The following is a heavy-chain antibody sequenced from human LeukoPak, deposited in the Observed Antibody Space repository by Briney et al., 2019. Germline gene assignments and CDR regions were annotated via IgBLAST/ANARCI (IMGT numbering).Heavy chain of an antibody. CDR1: GFTFSDHY. V-gene: IGHV3-72*01. CDR3: ARVIRGSFYDAFDI. CDR2: TRNKANSYTT. D-gene: IGHD1-26*01. Sequence: PGGSLRLSCAASGFTFSDHYVDWVRPAPGKGLEWVGRTRNKANSYTTEYAASVKGRFTISRDDSKTSVYLQMNSLKTEDTAVYYCARVIRGSFYDAFDIRGQGTMVTASS. J-gene: IGHJ3*02.